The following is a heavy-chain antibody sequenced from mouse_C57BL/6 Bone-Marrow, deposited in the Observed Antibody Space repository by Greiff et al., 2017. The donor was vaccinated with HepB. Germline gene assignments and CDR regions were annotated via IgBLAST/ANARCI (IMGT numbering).Heavy chain of an antibody. CDR1: GYTFTGYW. V-gene: IGHV1-9*01. Sequence: QVQLKQSGAELMKPGASVKPSCKATGYTFTGYWIEWVKQRPGHGLEWIGEILPGSGSTNYNEKFKGKATFTADTSSNTAYMQLSSLTTEDSAIYYCASQGGSFNWAWFAYWGQGTLVTVSA. D-gene: IGHD4-1*02. CDR2: ILPGSGST. CDR3: ASQGGSFNWAWFAY. J-gene: IGHJ3*01.